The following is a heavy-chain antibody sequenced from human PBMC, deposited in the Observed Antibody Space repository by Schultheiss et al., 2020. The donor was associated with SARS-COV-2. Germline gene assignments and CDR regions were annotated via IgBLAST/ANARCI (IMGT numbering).Heavy chain of an antibody. CDR3: ARIGYCSSTSCYHEFDY. V-gene: IGHV3-30*03. D-gene: IGHD2-2*01. CDR1: GFTVSSNY. CDR2: ISYDGSNK. J-gene: IGHJ4*02. Sequence: GGSLRLSCAASGFTVSSNYMSWVRQAPGKGLEWVAVISYDGSNKYYADSVKGRFTISRDNSKNTLYLQMNSLRAEDTAVYYCARIGYCSSTSCYHEFDYWGQGTLVTVSS.